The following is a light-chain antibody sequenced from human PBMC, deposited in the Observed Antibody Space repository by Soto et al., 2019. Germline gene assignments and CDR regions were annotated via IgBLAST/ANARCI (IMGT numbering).Light chain of an antibody. V-gene: IGLV2-23*02. CDR2: EVS. Sequence: QSVLTQPASVSGSPGQSITISCTGTRSDVGGYNLVSWYQHHPRKAPKLVIYEVSERPSGVSYRFSGSNSGNTASQTISGLQAGDDADYYCYSYAGQSIYVFGTGTKGPVL. J-gene: IGLJ1*01. CDR1: RSDVGGYNL. CDR3: YSYAGQSIYV.